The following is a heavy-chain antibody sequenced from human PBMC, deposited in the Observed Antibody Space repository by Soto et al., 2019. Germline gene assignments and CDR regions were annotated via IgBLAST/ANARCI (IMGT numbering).Heavy chain of an antibody. V-gene: IGHV1-18*01. CDR1: GYTFSSYG. CDR2: ISAYNGNT. CDR3: ARTFNEWLLGLE. J-gene: IGHJ4*02. D-gene: IGHD3-3*01. Sequence: QVKLVQSGGEVKKPGASVKISCKASGYTFSSYGISWVRKAPGQGLEWMGWISAYNGNTNYAQKFQGRGTMTTDTSTSTAYMELRSLRSDDTAIYYCARTFNEWLLGLEWGQGTLVTVSS.